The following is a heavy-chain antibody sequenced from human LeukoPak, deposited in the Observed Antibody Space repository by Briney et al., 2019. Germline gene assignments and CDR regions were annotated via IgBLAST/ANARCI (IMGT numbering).Heavy chain of an antibody. J-gene: IGHJ4*02. D-gene: IGHD2-15*01. V-gene: IGHV1-46*03. Sequence: PVASVKVSCKASGYTFTSYYIHWVRQAPGQGLEWMGIINPSGGSTSYAQKFQGRVTMTRDTSTSTVYMEVSSLRSEDTAVYYCALGYCSGDSCHWGQGTLVTVSS. CDR1: GYTFTSYY. CDR2: INPSGGST. CDR3: ALGYCSGDSCH.